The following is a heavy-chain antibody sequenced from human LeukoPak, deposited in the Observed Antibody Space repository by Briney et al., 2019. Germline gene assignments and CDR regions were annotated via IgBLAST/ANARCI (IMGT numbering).Heavy chain of an antibody. CDR2: IYYSGST. J-gene: IGHJ6*04. Sequence: KPSQTLSLTCTVSGGSISSGDYYWSWIRQPPGKGLEWNGYIYYSGSTYYNPSLKSRVTISVDTSKNQFSLKLSSGTAADTAVYYCARVLEDEPRAYGMDVWGKGTTVTVSS. CDR1: GGSISSGDYY. D-gene: IGHD3-10*01. CDR3: ARVLEDEPRAYGMDV. V-gene: IGHV4-30-4*01.